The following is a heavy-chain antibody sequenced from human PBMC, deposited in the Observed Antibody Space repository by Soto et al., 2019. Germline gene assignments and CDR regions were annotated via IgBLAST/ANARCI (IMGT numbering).Heavy chain of an antibody. J-gene: IGHJ4*02. Sequence: WIRQPPGKGLEWIGYVYHSGSTYYNPSLKSRATISVDRSKNQFSLKLSSVTAADTAVYFCARVPDTALAPDYWGQGTLVTVSS. CDR2: VYHSGST. CDR3: ARVPDTALAPDY. D-gene: IGHD5-18*01. V-gene: IGHV4-30-2*01.